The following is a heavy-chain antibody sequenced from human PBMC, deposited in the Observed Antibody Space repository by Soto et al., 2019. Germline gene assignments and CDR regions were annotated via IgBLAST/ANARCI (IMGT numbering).Heavy chain of an antibody. D-gene: IGHD1-20*01. CDR2: SNPNTSNT. CDR3: AREITGQFPN. CDR1: GYTFTSYD. V-gene: IGHV1-8*01. Sequence: QVQLVQSGAEVKKPGASVKVSCKASGYTFTSYDINWVRQATGQGLEWMGWSNPNTSNTGSAQKFRGIVTMTRNTSKITAYMELSSLRSEDTAVYYCAREITGQFPNCGQGTLVTVSS. J-gene: IGHJ4*02.